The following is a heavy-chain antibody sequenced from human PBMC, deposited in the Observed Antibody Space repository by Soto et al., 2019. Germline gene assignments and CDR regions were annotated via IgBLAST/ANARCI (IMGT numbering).Heavy chain of an antibody. CDR3: ATGTTTNYYGMVV. CDR2: INPSGGST. D-gene: IGHD1-1*01. Sequence: SVKVSCKASGYTFTSYYIPWVRQAPVQGLEWMGIINPSGGSTSYAQKFQGRVTMTRDTSTSTVYMELSSLRSEDTAVYYCATGTTTNYYGMVVWGQGTTVNLSS. V-gene: IGHV1-46*01. J-gene: IGHJ6*02. CDR1: GYTFTSYY.